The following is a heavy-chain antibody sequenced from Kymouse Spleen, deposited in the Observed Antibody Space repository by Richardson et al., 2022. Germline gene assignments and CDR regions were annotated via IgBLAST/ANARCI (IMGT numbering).Heavy chain of an antibody. J-gene: IGHJ4*02. Sequence: QVQLVESGGGVVQPGRSLRLSCAASGFTFSSYGMHWVRQAPGKGLEWVAVIWYDGSNKYYADSVKGRFTISRDNSKNTLYLQMNSLRAEDTAVYYCARRRGYGPLDYWGQGTLVTVSS. D-gene: IGHD5-18,IGHD5-18*01. CDR1: GFTFSSYG. V-gene: IGHV3-33*01. CDR2: IWYDGSNK. CDR3: ARRRGYGPLDY.